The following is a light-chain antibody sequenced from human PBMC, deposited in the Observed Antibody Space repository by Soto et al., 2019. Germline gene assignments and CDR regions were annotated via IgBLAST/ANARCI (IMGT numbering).Light chain of an antibody. CDR3: LLSYSGTSWV. CDR2: DTS. CDR1: KIGSESV. Sequence: VLTQSPSVSVAPGQTATITCGGNKIGSESVHWYQQKPGQAPRTLIYDTSNKHSWTPARFSGSLLGGKAALTLAGAQTDDEADYYCLLSYSGTSWVFGGGTQLTVL. J-gene: IGLJ3*02. V-gene: IGLV7-46*01.